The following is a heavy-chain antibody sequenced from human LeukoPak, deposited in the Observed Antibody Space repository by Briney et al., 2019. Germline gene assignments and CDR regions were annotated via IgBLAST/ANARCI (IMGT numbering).Heavy chain of an antibody. CDR1: GGSFSGYY. V-gene: IGHV4-34*01. Sequence: PSETLSLTCAVYGGSFSGYYWSWIRQPPGKGLEWIGEINHSGSTNYNPSLKSRVTISVDTSKNQFSLKLSSVTAADTAVYYCASGGDYNYYYYYMDVWGKGTTVTISS. J-gene: IGHJ6*03. CDR2: INHSGST. CDR3: ASGGDYNYYYYYMDV. D-gene: IGHD4-17*01.